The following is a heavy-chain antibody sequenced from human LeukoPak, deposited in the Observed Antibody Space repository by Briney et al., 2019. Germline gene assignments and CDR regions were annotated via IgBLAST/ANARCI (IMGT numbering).Heavy chain of an antibody. V-gene: IGHV4-61*02. J-gene: IGHJ6*03. CDR3: ARDQITMVRGVMAYYYYMDV. Sequence: SETLSLTCAVSGVSISSSNSYWGWIRQPAGKGLEWIGRIYTSGSTNYNPSLKSRVTMSVDTSKNQFSLKLSSVTAADTAVYYCARDQITMVRGVMAYYYYMDVWGKGTTVTISS. CDR1: GVSISSSNSY. D-gene: IGHD3-10*01. CDR2: IYTSGST.